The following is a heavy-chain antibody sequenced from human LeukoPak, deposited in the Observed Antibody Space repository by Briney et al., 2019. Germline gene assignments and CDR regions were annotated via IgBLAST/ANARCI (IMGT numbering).Heavy chain of an antibody. D-gene: IGHD5-18*01. Sequence: SETLSLTCTVSGGSISSSSYYWGWIRQPPGKGLEWIGSIYYSGSTYYNPSLKSRVTISVDTSKNQFSLKLSSVTAADTAVYYCARGYTAMAHFDYWGQGTLVTVSS. CDR3: ARGYTAMAHFDY. CDR2: IYYSGST. CDR1: GGSISSSSYY. J-gene: IGHJ4*02. V-gene: IGHV4-39*07.